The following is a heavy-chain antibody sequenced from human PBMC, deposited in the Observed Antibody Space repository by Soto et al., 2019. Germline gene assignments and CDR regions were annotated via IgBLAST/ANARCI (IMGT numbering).Heavy chain of an antibody. J-gene: IGHJ6*02. CDR3: ARDMVRGVSYYYGMDV. V-gene: IGHV3-33*01. CDR1: GFTFSSYG. CDR2: IWYDGSNK. D-gene: IGHD3-10*01. Sequence: GGSLRLSCAASGFTFSSYGMHWVRQTPGKGLEWVAVIWYDGSNKYYADSVKGRFTISRDNSKNTLYLQMNSLRAEDTAVYYCARDMVRGVSYYYGMDVWGQGTTVTVSS.